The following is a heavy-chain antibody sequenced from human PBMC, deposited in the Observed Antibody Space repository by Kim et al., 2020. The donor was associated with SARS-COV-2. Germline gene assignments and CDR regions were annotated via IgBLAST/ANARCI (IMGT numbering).Heavy chain of an antibody. V-gene: IGHV1-46*01. J-gene: IGHJ3*02. CDR3: ARTTTVIDVFDI. Sequence: TYAQEFQDRVTMTRDTSTSTVSMELSSLRSEDTAVYYCARTTTVIDVFDIWGQGTMVTLSS. D-gene: IGHD4-4*01.